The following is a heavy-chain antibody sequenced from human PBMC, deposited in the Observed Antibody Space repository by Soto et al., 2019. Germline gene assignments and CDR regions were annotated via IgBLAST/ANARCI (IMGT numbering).Heavy chain of an antibody. J-gene: IGHJ4*02. CDR3: ARDWGAVTAQGDFDY. V-gene: IGHV3-48*01. CDR2: ISSSSSTK. CDR1: GFTFSSYS. Sequence: EAQLVESGGGLVQPGGSLRLSCAASGFTFSSYSMNWVRQAPGKGLEWVSYISSSSSTKHYADSVKGRFTISRDNAKNSLYLQMNSLRAEDTAVYYCARDWGAVTAQGDFDYWGQGTLVTVSS. D-gene: IGHD3-16*01.